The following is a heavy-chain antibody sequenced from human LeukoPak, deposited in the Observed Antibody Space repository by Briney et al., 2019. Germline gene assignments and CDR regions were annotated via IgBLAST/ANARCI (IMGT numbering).Heavy chain of an antibody. D-gene: IGHD6-13*01. Sequence: GGSLRLSCTASGFTFGDYSMTWVPKAPGKGLKGVGFIRSKAYGGTTEYAASVKGRFTISRDDSKSIAYLQMNSLRTEDTAVYYCTRPAAAPFDYWGQGTLVTVSS. J-gene: IGHJ4*02. V-gene: IGHV3-49*04. CDR1: GFTFGDYS. CDR2: IRSKAYGGTT. CDR3: TRPAAAPFDY.